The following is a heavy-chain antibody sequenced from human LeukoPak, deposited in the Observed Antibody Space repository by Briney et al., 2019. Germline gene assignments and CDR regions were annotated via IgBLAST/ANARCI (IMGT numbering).Heavy chain of an antibody. CDR2: ISAYNGNT. D-gene: IGHD5-18*01. CDR3: ARAPGYSYGYDYYYGMDV. Sequence: ASVKVSCKASGYTFTSYYMHWVRQAPGQGLEWMGWISAYNGNTNYAQKLQGRVTMTTDTSTSTAYMELRSLRSDDTAVYYCARAPGYSYGYDYYYGMDVWGQGTTVTVSS. J-gene: IGHJ6*02. V-gene: IGHV1-18*04. CDR1: GYTFTSYY.